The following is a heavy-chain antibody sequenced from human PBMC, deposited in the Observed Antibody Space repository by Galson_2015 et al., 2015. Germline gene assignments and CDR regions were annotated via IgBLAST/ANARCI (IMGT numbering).Heavy chain of an antibody. CDR3: AKLFYRGPVGNAFDI. J-gene: IGHJ3*02. V-gene: IGHV3-23*01. D-gene: IGHD6-13*01. CDR2: IGDGGGTS. CDR1: GFTFSNYS. Sequence: SLRLSCAASGFTFSNYSMSWVRQAPGKGLEWVSPIGDGGGTSYFADSVRGRFTVSRDNTKNTLYLQINSLRAEDTAVFYCAKLFYRGPVGNAFDIWGQGTMVTVSS.